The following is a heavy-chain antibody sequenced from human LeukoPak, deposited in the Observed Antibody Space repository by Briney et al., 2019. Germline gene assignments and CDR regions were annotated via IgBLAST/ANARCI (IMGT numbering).Heavy chain of an antibody. CDR3: AIETRPSNYYDSSGYFGY. D-gene: IGHD3-22*01. Sequence: GESLKISCKGSGYSFTSYWIGWVRQMPGKGLGWMGIIYPGDSDTRYSPSFQGQVTVSADKPISTAYLQWSSLTASDTAMYYCAIETRPSNYYDSSGYFGYWGQGTLVTVSS. CDR2: IYPGDSDT. CDR1: GYSFTSYW. V-gene: IGHV5-51*04. J-gene: IGHJ4*02.